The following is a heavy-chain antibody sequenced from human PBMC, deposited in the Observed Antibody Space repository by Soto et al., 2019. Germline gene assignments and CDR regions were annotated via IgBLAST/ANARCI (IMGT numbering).Heavy chain of an antibody. CDR3: AREGVTEPGLGVWKYNCFDP. D-gene: IGHD1-26*01. J-gene: IGHJ5*02. Sequence: SETLSLTCTVSGGSISSGDYYWSWIRQPPGKGLEWIGYIYYSGSTYYNPSLKSRVTISVDTSKNQFSLKLSSVTAADTAVYYCAREGVTEPGLGVWKYNCFDPWGQGTLVSVSS. V-gene: IGHV4-30-4*01. CDR1: GGSISSGDYY. CDR2: IYYSGST.